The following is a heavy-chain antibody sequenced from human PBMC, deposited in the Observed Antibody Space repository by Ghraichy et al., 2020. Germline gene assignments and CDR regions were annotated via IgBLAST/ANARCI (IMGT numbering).Heavy chain of an antibody. CDR3: ARESRNYDILTGYYIGAFDI. V-gene: IGHV4-30-2*01. J-gene: IGHJ3*02. D-gene: IGHD3-9*01. CDR1: GGSISSGGYS. CDR2: IYHSGST. Sequence: SQTLSLTCAVSGGSISSGGYSWSWIRQPPGKGLEWIGYIYHSGSTYYNPSLKSRVTISVDRSKNQFSLKLSSVTAADTAVYYCARESRNYDILTGYYIGAFDIWGQGTMVTVSS.